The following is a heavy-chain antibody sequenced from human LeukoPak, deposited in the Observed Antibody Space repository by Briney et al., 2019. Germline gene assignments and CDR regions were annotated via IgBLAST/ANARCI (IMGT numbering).Heavy chain of an antibody. V-gene: IGHV3-30*03. CDR3: ARGDIVVVVAAMSDY. Sequence: GGSLRLSCAASGFTFSSYGMHWVRQAPGKGLEWVAVISYDGSNKYYADSVKGRFTISRDNSKNTLYLQMNSLRAEDTAVYYCARGDIVVVVAAMSDYWGQGTLVTVSS. CDR2: ISYDGSNK. J-gene: IGHJ4*02. CDR1: GFTFSSYG. D-gene: IGHD2-15*01.